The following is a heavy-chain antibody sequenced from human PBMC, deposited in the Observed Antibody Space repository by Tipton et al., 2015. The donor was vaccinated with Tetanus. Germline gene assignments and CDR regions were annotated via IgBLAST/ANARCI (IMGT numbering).Heavy chain of an antibody. Sequence: PSLTCTVSGGSITSGGYYWSWIRQHPGKGLEWIGDIYYSGSTYYNPSLKSRVTISVDTSKNQFSLKLNSVTAADTAVYYCARDQARGARGWNYFDYWGQGTLVTVSS. V-gene: IGHV4-31*03. CDR3: ARDQARGARGWNYFDY. J-gene: IGHJ4*02. CDR1: GGSITSGGYY. CDR2: IYYSGST. D-gene: IGHD1-26*01.